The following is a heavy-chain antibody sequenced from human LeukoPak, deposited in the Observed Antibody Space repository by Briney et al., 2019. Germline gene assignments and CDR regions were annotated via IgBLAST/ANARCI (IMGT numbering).Heavy chain of an antibody. Sequence: SQTLSLTCTVSGGSISSGDYYWSWIRQPPGKGLEWIGYIYDSGSTYYNPSLKSRVTISVDTSKNQFSLKLSSVTAADTAVYYCARSLGLQLRSPLFDYWGQGTLVTVPS. CDR3: ARSLGLQLRSPLFDY. D-gene: IGHD5-24*01. CDR2: IYDSGST. J-gene: IGHJ4*02. V-gene: IGHV4-30-4*01. CDR1: GGSISSGDYY.